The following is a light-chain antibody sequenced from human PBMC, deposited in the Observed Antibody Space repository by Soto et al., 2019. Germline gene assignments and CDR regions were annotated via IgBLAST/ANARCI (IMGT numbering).Light chain of an antibody. CDR3: SSYTSSSTYV. CDR2: EVS. CDR1: SSDVGSYDY. J-gene: IGLJ1*01. Sequence: QSALIQPPSVSGSPGQSVTVSCPGTSSDVGSYDYVSWYQHYPGKAPKLMIYEVSNRPSGVSNRFSGSKSGNTASLTISGLQAEDEADYYCSSYTSSSTYVFGTGTKLTVL. V-gene: IGLV2-14*01.